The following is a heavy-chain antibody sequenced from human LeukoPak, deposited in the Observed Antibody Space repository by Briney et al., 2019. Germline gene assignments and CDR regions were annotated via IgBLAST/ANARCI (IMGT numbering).Heavy chain of an antibody. CDR3: ASGIVVVTARYNWFDP. D-gene: IGHD2-21*02. CDR2: INPGGNDK. CDR1: GITFSSSW. J-gene: IGHJ5*02. V-gene: IGHV3-7*02. Sequence: PGESLRLSCAASGITFSSSWMSWVRHAPGKGLEWVATINPGGNDKYYVDSVKGRFTISRDNAKNSLYLEMNSLRAEDTAVYYCASGIVVVTARYNWFDPWGQGTLVTVSS.